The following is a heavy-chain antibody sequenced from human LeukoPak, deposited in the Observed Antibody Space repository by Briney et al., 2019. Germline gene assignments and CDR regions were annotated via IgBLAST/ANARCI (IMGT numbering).Heavy chain of an antibody. V-gene: IGHV1-46*01. CDR3: ARGRRDGYNTPYFDY. D-gene: IGHD5-24*01. CDR2: INPSGCST. Sequence: ASVKVSCKASGYTFTSYYMHWVRQAPGQGLEWMGIINPSGCSTSYAQKFQGRVTMTRDTSTSTVYMELSSLRSEATAVYYCARGRRDGYNTPYFDYWGQGTLVTVSS. J-gene: IGHJ4*02. CDR1: GYTFTSYY.